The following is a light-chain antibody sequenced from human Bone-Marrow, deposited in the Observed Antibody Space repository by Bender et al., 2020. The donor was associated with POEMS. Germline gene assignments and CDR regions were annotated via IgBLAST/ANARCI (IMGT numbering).Light chain of an antibody. CDR1: SSDVGGYKY. CDR2: EVS. J-gene: IGLJ3*02. V-gene: IGLV2-14*01. CDR3: CSFARNTTWV. Sequence: QSALTQPASVSGSPGQSITISCTGTSSDVGGYKYVSWYQQHPGKAPKLMIYEVSNRPSWVSNRFSASKSDNTASLTISGLQAEDEADYYCCSFARNTTWVFGGGTKLTVL.